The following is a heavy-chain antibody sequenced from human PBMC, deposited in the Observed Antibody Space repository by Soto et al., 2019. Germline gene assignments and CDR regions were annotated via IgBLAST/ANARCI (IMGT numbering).Heavy chain of an antibody. CDR1: GGSVRSGSYY. Sequence: PSETLSLTCTVSGGSVRSGSYYWSWIRQPPGKGLEWIGYTYYSGSTNYNPSLKSRVTISVDTSKNQFSLKLSSVTAADTAVYYCARIPNDAFDIWGQGTMVTVSS. CDR2: TYYSGST. V-gene: IGHV4-61*01. CDR3: ARIPNDAFDI. J-gene: IGHJ3*02.